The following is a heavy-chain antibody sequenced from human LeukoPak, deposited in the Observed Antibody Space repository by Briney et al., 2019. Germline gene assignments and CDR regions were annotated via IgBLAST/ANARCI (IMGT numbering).Heavy chain of an antibody. Sequence: GGSLRLPCAASGCTFDDYAMHWVRQAPGKGLEWVSLISGDGGSTYYAYSVKGRFTISRDNSKNSLYLQMNSLRTEDTALYYCAKDMWRFGELDYDYWGQGTLVTVSS. V-gene: IGHV3-43*02. D-gene: IGHD3-10*01. CDR3: AKDMWRFGELDYDY. CDR2: ISGDGGST. J-gene: IGHJ4*02. CDR1: GCTFDDYA.